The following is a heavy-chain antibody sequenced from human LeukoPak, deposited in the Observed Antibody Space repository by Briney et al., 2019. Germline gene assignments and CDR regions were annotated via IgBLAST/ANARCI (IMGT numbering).Heavy chain of an antibody. CDR3: ARFQYDFLTAADY. V-gene: IGHV1-46*01. J-gene: IGHJ4*02. D-gene: IGHD3-9*01. CDR1: GYTFTNYY. Sequence: ASVTVSCKASGYTFTNYYLHWVRQAPGQGLDWMGMINPGSGSTIYAQNFQDRVIMPRDTSTSTVYMELSSLRSEDTAVYSCARFQYDFLTAADYWGQGAVITVSS. CDR2: INPGSGST.